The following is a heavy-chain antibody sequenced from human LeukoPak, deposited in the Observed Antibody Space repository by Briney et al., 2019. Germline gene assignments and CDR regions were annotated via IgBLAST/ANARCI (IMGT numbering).Heavy chain of an antibody. J-gene: IGHJ3*02. CDR3: ARGINYGSAFDI. CDR1: GGSISSYY. CDR2: IYHSGST. V-gene: IGHV4-38-2*02. D-gene: IGHD4-17*01. Sequence: SETLSLTCTVSGGSISSYYWSWIRQPPGKGLEWIGSIYHSGSTYYNPSLKSRVTISVDTSENQISLKVSSVTAADTAVYYCARGINYGSAFDIWGQGTMVTVSS.